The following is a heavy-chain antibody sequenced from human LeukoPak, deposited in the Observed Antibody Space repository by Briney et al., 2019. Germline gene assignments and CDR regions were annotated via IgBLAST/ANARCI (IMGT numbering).Heavy chain of an antibody. CDR1: GGSISSYY. V-gene: IGHV4-4*07. Sequence: SETLSLTCTVSGGSISSYYWSWIRQPAGKGLGWIGRIYTSGSTNYNPSLKSRVTISVDTSKNQFSLKLSSVTAADTAVYYCARDLSQRCSGGSCYLGSDPWGQGTLVTVSS. D-gene: IGHD2-15*01. CDR2: IYTSGST. J-gene: IGHJ5*02. CDR3: ARDLSQRCSGGSCYLGSDP.